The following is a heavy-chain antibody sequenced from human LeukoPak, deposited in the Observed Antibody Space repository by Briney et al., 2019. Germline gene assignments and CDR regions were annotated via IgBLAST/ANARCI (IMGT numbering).Heavy chain of an antibody. J-gene: IGHJ4*02. V-gene: IGHV1-18*01. Sequence: ASANVSCKASCYTFTSYGISWVRQPPGQGLEWMGWISGYNGNTNYAQKLQGRVTMTTDTPTSTGNMELRSLSPDDTAMYDCARAGSAAGTVEDYWSQGTLVTVTS. CDR1: CYTFTSYG. CDR3: ARAGSAAGTVEDY. D-gene: IGHD6-13*01. CDR2: ISGYNGNT.